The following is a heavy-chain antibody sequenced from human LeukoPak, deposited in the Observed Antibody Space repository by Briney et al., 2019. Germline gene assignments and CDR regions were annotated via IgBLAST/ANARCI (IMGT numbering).Heavy chain of an antibody. CDR2: IYYSGST. Sequence: SQTLSLTCTVSGVSISSGGYYWSWIRQHPGKGLEWIGYIYYSGSTYYNPSLKSRVTISVDTSKNQFSLKLSSVTAADTAVYYCARGNDILTGAQPIDYWGQGTLVTVSS. CDR3: ARGNDILTGAQPIDY. J-gene: IGHJ4*02. CDR1: GVSISSGGYY. D-gene: IGHD3-9*01. V-gene: IGHV4-31*03.